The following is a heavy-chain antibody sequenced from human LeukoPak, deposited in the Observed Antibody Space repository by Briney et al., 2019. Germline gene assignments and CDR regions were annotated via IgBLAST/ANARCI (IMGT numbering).Heavy chain of an antibody. CDR3: AREPLLDY. V-gene: IGHV3-48*01. J-gene: IGHJ4*02. Sequence: GGSLRLSCAASGFTFSSYSMNWVRQAPGKGLEWVSYISSSSSTIYYADSVKGRFTISRDNAKNSLYLQMNSLRAEDTAVYYCAREPLLDYWGQGTLVTVSS. CDR1: GFTFSSYS. CDR2: ISSSSSTI.